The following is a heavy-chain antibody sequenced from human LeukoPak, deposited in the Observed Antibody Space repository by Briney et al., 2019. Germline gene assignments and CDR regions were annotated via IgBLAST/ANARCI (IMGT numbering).Heavy chain of an antibody. CDR1: GGTFSNYA. J-gene: IGHJ6*02. Sequence: SVKVSCKASGGTFSNYAISWVRQAPGQGLEWMGGIITNYGTTNYAQKYQGRVTITADESTSTAYMELSSLRSEDTAVYYCARTQEGYCSGGSCYTREYYGMDVWGQGTTVTVSS. D-gene: IGHD2-15*01. CDR2: IITNYGTT. CDR3: ARTQEGYCSGGSCYTREYYGMDV. V-gene: IGHV1-69*13.